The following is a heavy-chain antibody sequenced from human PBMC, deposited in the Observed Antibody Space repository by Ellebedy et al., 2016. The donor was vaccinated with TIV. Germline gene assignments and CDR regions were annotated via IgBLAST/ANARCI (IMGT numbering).Heavy chain of an antibody. V-gene: IGHV4-34*01. D-gene: IGHD3-22*01. Sequence: MPSETLSLTCAVYGGSFSPYYWSWIRQPPGKGLEWIGEISHSGSTNYNPSLKSRVTISVDTSKNQFSLKLSSVTAADTAVYYCARGSQYMIAVVITSDAFDIWGKGTMVTVSS. CDR3: ARGSQYMIAVVITSDAFDI. J-gene: IGHJ3*02. CDR2: ISHSGST. CDR1: GGSFSPYY.